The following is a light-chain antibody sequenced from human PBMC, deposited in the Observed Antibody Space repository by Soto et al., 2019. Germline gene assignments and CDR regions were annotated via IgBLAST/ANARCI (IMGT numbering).Light chain of an antibody. Sequence: EIVLTQSPGTLSLSPGERATLSCRASQSVTSNYLAWYQQKPGQAPRLLIYGASSRASGIPDRFSGSGSGTEFTLTISRLEPEDFAVYYCQRYGSSPWTFGQGTKVEIK. V-gene: IGKV3-20*01. J-gene: IGKJ1*01. CDR3: QRYGSSPWT. CDR2: GAS. CDR1: QSVTSNY.